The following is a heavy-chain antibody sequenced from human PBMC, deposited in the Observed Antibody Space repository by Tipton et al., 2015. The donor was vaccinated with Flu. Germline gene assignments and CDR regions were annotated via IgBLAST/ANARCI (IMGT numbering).Heavy chain of an antibody. CDR2: VYHTGSP. CDR3: ARMEWTVTTPRYFDL. V-gene: IGHV4-38-2*01. D-gene: IGHD4-17*01. CDR1: GYSISSGYY. J-gene: IGHJ2*01. Sequence: TLSLTCAVSGYSISSGYYWGWIRQPPGKGLEWIGSVYHTGSPYYNPSLKSRVTISVDTSKNQFSLKLSSVTAADTAVYYCARMEWTVTTPRYFDLWGRGTLVTVSS.